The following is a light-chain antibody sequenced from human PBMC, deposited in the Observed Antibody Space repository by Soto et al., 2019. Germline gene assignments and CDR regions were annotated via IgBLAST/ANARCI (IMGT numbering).Light chain of an antibody. Sequence: EIVLTQSPGTLSLSPGERATLSCRASQSVTSNYLAWYQQKPGQAPSLLIYGASARAAGIPDRFSGSGTGTDFALTISGLEPEDVSVYFCQQYASSPWTFGQGTKLDIK. CDR2: GAS. J-gene: IGKJ1*01. CDR3: QQYASSPWT. CDR1: QSVTSNY. V-gene: IGKV3-20*01.